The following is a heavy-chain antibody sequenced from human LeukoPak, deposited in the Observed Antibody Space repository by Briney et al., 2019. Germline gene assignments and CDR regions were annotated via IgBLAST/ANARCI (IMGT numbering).Heavy chain of an antibody. CDR1: GFTFSSCA. CDR3: AKADTGGNYFDH. D-gene: IGHD1-26*01. CDR2: IDVGAGNT. J-gene: IGHJ4*02. Sequence: GGSLRLSCVASGFTFSSCAMSWVRQAPGKGLEWVSAIDVGAGNTYYADSVKGRFTFSRDNFKNTLHLQMNSLRAEDTAVYYCAKADTGGNYFDHWGQGTLVNVSS. V-gene: IGHV3-23*01.